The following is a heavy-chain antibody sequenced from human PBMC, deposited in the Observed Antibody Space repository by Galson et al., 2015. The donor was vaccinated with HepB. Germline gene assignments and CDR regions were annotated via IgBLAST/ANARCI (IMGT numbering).Heavy chain of an antibody. CDR2: IKSKTDGGTT. J-gene: IGHJ6*02. CDR1: GFTFSNAW. V-gene: IGHV3-15*01. D-gene: IGHD2-2*01. Sequence: SLRLSCAASGFTFSNAWMSWVRQAPGKGLEWVGRIKSKTDGGTTDYAAPVKGRFTISRDDSKNTLYLQMNSLKTEDTAVYYCTTDRGCSSTSCRRIYGMDVWGQGTTVTVSS. CDR3: TTDRGCSSTSCRRIYGMDV.